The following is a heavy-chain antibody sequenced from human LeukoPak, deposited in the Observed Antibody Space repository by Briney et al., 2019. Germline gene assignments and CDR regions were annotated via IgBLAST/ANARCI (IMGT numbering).Heavy chain of an antibody. CDR2: IYWNDDK. V-gene: IGHV2-5*01. CDR3: AHSDTYYYDSSGSRVNDAFDI. Sequence: SGPTLVKPTQTLTLTCTFSGFSFTSRGVGVGWIRQPPGKALEWLALIYWNDDKRYSPSLKSRLTITKDTSKNQVVLTMTNMDPVDTATYYCAHSDTYYYDSSGSRVNDAFDIWGQGTMVTVSS. CDR1: GFSFTSRGVG. J-gene: IGHJ3*02. D-gene: IGHD3-22*01.